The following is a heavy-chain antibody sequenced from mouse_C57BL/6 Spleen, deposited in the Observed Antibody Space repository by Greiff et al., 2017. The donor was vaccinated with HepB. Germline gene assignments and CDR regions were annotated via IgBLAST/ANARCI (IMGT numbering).Heavy chain of an antibody. CDR1: GYAFSSYW. CDR3: ASSLTGRYFDY. J-gene: IGHJ2*01. CDR2: IYPGDGDT. D-gene: IGHD4-1*01. V-gene: IGHV1-80*01. Sequence: QVQLQQSGAELVKPGASVKISCKASGYAFSSYWMNWVKQRPGKGLEWIGQIYPGDGDTNYNGKFKGKATLTADKSSSTAYMQLSSLTSEDSAVYFCASSLTGRYFDYWGQGTTLTVSS.